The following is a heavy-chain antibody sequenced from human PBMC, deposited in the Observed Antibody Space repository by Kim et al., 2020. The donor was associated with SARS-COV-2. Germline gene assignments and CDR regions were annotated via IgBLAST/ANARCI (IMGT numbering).Heavy chain of an antibody. V-gene: IGHV3-30*18. CDR1: GFTFSGYD. Sequence: GGSLRLSCAASGFTFSGYDMHWVRQAPGKGLEWVAFISADGRNTNYAGSVKGRFTISRDNSKKMLYLQMNSLTTEDTAVYYCAKDKYAGANCLDSWGQATLVTVS. CDR3: AKDKYAGANCLDS. CDR2: ISADGRNT. J-gene: IGHJ4*02. D-gene: IGHD2-2*01.